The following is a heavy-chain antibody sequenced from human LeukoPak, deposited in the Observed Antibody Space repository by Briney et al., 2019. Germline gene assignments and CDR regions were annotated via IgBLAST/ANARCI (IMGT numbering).Heavy chain of an antibody. Sequence: GESLKISCKASGYILTTYWIGWVRQMPGKGLEWMGIIYPPDSDTTYSPSFQGQVTISADKSISTAYLQWSSLKASDTAMYYCVRITEFWAFDIWGQATMVTVSS. J-gene: IGHJ3*02. CDR3: VRITEFWAFDI. V-gene: IGHV5-51*01. D-gene: IGHD3-10*01. CDR2: IYPPDSDT. CDR1: GYILTTYW.